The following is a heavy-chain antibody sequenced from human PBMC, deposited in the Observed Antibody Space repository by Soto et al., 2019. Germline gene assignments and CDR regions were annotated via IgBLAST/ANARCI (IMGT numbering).Heavy chain of an antibody. CDR1: GYTFSSYG. V-gene: IGHV1-18*01. CDR3: ARSIAAAVDLAY. D-gene: IGHD6-13*01. Sequence: QVQLVQSGAEVKKPGASVKVSCKASGYTFSSYGISWVRQAPGQGLEWMGWISAYNGNTNYAQKLQGRVTMTTDTSTSKASMEVRSLRTDDTAVYYCARSIAAAVDLAYWGQGTLVTVSS. J-gene: IGHJ4*02. CDR2: ISAYNGNT.